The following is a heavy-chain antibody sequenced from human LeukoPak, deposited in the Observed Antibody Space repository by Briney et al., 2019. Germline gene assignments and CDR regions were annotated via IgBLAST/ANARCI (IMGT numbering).Heavy chain of an antibody. D-gene: IGHD3-16*01. CDR1: GFTFSSYG. Sequence: PGGSLRLSCVVSGFTFSSYGMHWLRQAPGKGLEWVAVIWYDGSKMFYGDPVKGRFSVSRDDSKNTLYLQMSSLRAEDTAVYYCTRDGGSGIDYWGQGTLVTVSP. CDR2: IWYDGSKM. V-gene: IGHV3-33*01. CDR3: TRDGGSGIDY. J-gene: IGHJ4*02.